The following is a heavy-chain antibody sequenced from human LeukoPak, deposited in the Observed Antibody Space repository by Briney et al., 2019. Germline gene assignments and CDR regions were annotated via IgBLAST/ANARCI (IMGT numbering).Heavy chain of an antibody. CDR1: GLTFRTTW. D-gene: IGHD1-7*01. CDR2: MNGEGTTI. J-gene: IGHJ4*02. CDR3: ATARNFRFEY. Sequence: GGSLRLSCATSGLTFRTTWMHWVRQAPGQGLMWVSRMNGEGTTIDYADSVKGRFTVSRDYAKNTLFLQMNNLRTEDTALYFCATARNFRFEYWGQGSLVIVSA. V-gene: IGHV3-74*01.